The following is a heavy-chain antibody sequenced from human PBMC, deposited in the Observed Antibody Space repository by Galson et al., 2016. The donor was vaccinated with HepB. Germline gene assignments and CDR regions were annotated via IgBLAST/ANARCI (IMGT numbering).Heavy chain of an antibody. Sequence: PALVKPTQTLTLTCTFSGFSLSTAGVAVGWIRQPPAKALEWLALLYWDDDKRYSPSLQTRLTLAKDTSKNQVVLTMTNMDPVDTATYYCAHTTVTKGFDYWAQGTLVTVSS. D-gene: IGHD4-17*01. CDR2: LYWDDDK. CDR1: GFSLSTAGVA. J-gene: IGHJ4*02. V-gene: IGHV2-5*02. CDR3: AHTTVTKGFDY.